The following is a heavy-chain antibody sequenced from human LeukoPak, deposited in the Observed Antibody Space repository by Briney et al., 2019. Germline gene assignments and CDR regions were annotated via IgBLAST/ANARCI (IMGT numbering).Heavy chain of an antibody. Sequence: GEPLKISCKGSGYSFTSYWIGWVRQMPGKGLEWMGIIYPGDSDTRYSPSFQGQVTISADKSISTAYLQWSSLKASDTAMYYCARPARYYDILTGYSTTDAFDIWGQGTMVTVSS. CDR2: IYPGDSDT. CDR3: ARPARYYDILTGYSTTDAFDI. V-gene: IGHV5-51*01. D-gene: IGHD3-9*01. CDR1: GYSFTSYW. J-gene: IGHJ3*02.